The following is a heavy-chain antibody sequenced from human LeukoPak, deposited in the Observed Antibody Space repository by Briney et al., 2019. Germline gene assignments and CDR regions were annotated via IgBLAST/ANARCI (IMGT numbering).Heavy chain of an antibody. V-gene: IGHV3-23*01. D-gene: IGHD3-10*01. CDR3: AKPSGSGSYYEIDY. CDR2: ISGSGGST. CDR1: GFTFSSYG. Sequence: GGSLRLSCAASGFTFSSYGMSWVRLAPGKGLEWVSAISGSGGSTYYADSVKGRFTISRDNSKNTLYLQMNSLRAEDTAVYYCAKPSGSGSYYEIDYWGQGTLVTVSS. J-gene: IGHJ4*02.